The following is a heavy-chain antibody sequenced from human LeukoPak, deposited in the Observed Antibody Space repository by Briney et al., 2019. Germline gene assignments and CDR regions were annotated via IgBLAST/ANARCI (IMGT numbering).Heavy chain of an antibody. J-gene: IGHJ6*03. V-gene: IGHV1-69*05. CDR3: ARSSATVETPYYYYYYMDV. Sequence: SVKVSCKASGGTFSSYAISWVRQAPGQGLEWMGGIIPIFGTANYAQKFQGRVTITTDESTSTAYMELRSLRSGDTAVYYCARSSATVETPYYYYYYMDVWGKGTTVTVSS. D-gene: IGHD4-11*01. CDR2: IIPIFGTA. CDR1: GGTFSSYA.